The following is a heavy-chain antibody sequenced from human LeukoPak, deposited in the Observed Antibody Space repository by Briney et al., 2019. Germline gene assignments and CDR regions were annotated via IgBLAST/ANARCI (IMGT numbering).Heavy chain of an antibody. V-gene: IGHV3-30*18. Sequence: GGSLRLSCAASGFTFSSYWMSWVRQAPGKGLEWVAVISYDGSNKYYADSVKGRFTISRDNSKNTLYLQMNSLRAEDTAVYYCAKEGVQTPSDWYFDLWGRGTLVTVSS. J-gene: IGHJ2*01. D-gene: IGHD1-26*01. CDR3: AKEGVQTPSDWYFDL. CDR2: ISYDGSNK. CDR1: GFTFSSYW.